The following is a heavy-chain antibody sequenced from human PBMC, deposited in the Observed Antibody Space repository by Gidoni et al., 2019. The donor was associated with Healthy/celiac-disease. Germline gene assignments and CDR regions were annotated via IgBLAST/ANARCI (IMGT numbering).Heavy chain of an antibody. V-gene: IGHV4-30-2*01. CDR1: GGSISSGGYS. CDR3: ARAVFCSSTSCYVGTVAFDI. Sequence: QLQLQESGSGLVKPSQTLSLTCAVSGGSISSGGYSWSWIRQPPGKGLEWIGYIYNSGSTYYNPSLKSRVTISVDRSKNQCSLKLSSVTAADTAVYYCARAVFCSSTSCYVGTVAFDIWGQGTMVTVSS. D-gene: IGHD2-2*01. CDR2: IYNSGST. J-gene: IGHJ3*02.